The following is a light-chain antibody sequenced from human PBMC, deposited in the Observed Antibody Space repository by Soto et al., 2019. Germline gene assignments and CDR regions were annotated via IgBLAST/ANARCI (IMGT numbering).Light chain of an antibody. CDR2: ITN. CDR1: TSNIGSHP. Sequence: QSVLTQPPSASGTPGQRVTISCSGSTSNIGSHPVNWYQQLPGTAPKLLIYITNQRPSGVPDRFSGSKSGTSASLAISGLQSEDEADYFCTAWDDSLNAWVFGGGTQLTVL. CDR3: TAWDDSLNAWV. V-gene: IGLV1-44*01. J-gene: IGLJ3*02.